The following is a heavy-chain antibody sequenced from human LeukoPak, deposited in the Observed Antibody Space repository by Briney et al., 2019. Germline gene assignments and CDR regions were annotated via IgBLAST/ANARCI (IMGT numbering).Heavy chain of an antibody. V-gene: IGHV4-34*01. J-gene: IGHJ2*01. CDR1: GGSFSGYH. D-gene: IGHD5-12*01. Sequence: PSETLSLICAVSGGSFSGYHWSWIRQPPGKGLEWIGEISHSGSTNYSPSLKSRVTISVDTSKNQFSLNLSSVTAADTAVYYCARALVRATMVWYFDLWGRGTLVTVSS. CDR2: ISHSGST. CDR3: ARALVRATMVWYFDL.